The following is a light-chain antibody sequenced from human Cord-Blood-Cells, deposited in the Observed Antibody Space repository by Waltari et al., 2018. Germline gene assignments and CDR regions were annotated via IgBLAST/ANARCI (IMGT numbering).Light chain of an antibody. J-gene: IGKJ4*02. CDR1: QDISNY. Sequence: DTHMTQSPSSLSASVGDRVTITCQASQDISNYLNWYQQQPGKAPKLLIYDASNLETGVPSMFSGSGSGTDFTFSISRLQPEDISTYYCQHYDTLPLPFGGGTKVEIK. V-gene: IGKV1-33*01. CDR3: QHYDTLPLP. CDR2: DAS.